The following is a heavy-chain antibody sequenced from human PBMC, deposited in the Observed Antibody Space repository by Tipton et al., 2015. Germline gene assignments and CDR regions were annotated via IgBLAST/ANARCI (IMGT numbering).Heavy chain of an antibody. D-gene: IGHD3-3*01. CDR3: AREAIFGVAYWFDP. V-gene: IGHV4-59*01. CDR1: GGSISSYF. J-gene: IGHJ5*02. CDR2: VYFTGTT. Sequence: TLSLTCNVSGGSISSYFWSWIRQSPGMGLEWIGYVYFTGTTNYNPSFKSRVTMSIDTSNNEFSLKLRSVTAADTAVYYCAREAIFGVAYWFDPWGQGTLVTVSS.